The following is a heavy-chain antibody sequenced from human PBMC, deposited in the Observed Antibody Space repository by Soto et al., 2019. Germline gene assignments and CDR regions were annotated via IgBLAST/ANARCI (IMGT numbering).Heavy chain of an antibody. J-gene: IGHJ6*03. CDR3: ARERRSSLFYYYMDV. Sequence: EVQLVESGGGLVKPGGSLRLSCAASGFTFSSYSMNWVRQAPGKGLEWVSSISSSSSYIYYADSVKGRFTISRDNAKNSLYMQRNSLRAEDTAVYYCARERRSSLFYYYMDVCGKGTTVTVSS. CDR1: GFTFSSYS. V-gene: IGHV3-21*01. CDR2: ISSSSSYI. D-gene: IGHD2-15*01.